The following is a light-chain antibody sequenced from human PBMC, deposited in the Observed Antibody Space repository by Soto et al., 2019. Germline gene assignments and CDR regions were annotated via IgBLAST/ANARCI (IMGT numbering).Light chain of an antibody. Sequence: EIVLTQSPGTLSLSPGERATLYCRASQSVSSSYLAWYQQKPGQAPRLLIYGASSRATGIPDRFSGSGSGTDFTLTISRLEPEDFAVYYCQQYGSSPVTFGQGTKVEFK. CDR1: QSVSSSY. CDR2: GAS. CDR3: QQYGSSPVT. V-gene: IGKV3-20*01. J-gene: IGKJ1*01.